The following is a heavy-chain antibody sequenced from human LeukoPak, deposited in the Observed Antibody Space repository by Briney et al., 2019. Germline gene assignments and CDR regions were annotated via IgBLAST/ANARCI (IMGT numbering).Heavy chain of an antibody. CDR1: GFTFTSSA. D-gene: IGHD3-10*01. Sequence: SVKVSCKASGFTFTSSAMQWVRQARGQRLEWIGWIVVGSGNTNYAQKFQERVTITRDMSTSTAYMELSSLRSEDTAVYYCAAAPYYGSGSSGGKWWGQGTLVTVSS. CDR2: IVVGSGNT. J-gene: IGHJ4*02. CDR3: AAAPYYGSGSSGGKW. V-gene: IGHV1-58*02.